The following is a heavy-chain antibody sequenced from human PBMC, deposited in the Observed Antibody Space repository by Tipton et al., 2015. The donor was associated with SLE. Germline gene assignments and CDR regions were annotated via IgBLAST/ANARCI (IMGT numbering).Heavy chain of an antibody. CDR3: ARERDYGGNWDI. J-gene: IGHJ3*02. CDR2: ISNDGSKR. Sequence: SLRLSCESSGFTLRNYHIHWVRQAPGKGLEWVALISNDGSKRNFADAVAGRFIISRDNSHNTVYLLMNTLAAEDTAVYYCARERDYGGNWDIWGQGTMVTVSS. V-gene: IGHV3-30*04. D-gene: IGHD4-23*01. CDR1: GFTLRNYH.